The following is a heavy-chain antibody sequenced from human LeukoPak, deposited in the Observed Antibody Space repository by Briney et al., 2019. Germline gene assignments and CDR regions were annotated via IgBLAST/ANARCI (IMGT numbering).Heavy chain of an antibody. J-gene: IGHJ4*02. D-gene: IGHD1-26*01. CDR1: GFTFSSHW. V-gene: IGHV3-7*01. CDR3: ARDKVVGATFFDY. CDR2: IKQDGTEI. Sequence: PGGSLRLSCAASGFTFSSHWMSWVRQAPGKGPEGVANIKQDGTEIYYVDSVKGRFTISRDNAKNSLYLQMNSLRDEDTAVYYCARDKVVGATFFDYWGQGTLVTVSS.